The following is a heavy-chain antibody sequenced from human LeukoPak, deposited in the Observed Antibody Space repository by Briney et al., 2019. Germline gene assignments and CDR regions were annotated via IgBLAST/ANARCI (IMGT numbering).Heavy chain of an antibody. CDR1: GYSISNGYY. CDR2: IYHSGST. CDR3: ARGGYYYEHDAFDI. J-gene: IGHJ3*02. D-gene: IGHD3-22*01. V-gene: IGHV4-38-2*02. Sequence: SETLSLTCTVSGYSISNGYYWGWVRQPPGKGLEWIGSIYHSGSTYYNPSLKSRVTISVDTSKNQFSLKLSSVTAADTAVYYCARGGYYYEHDAFDIWGQGTMVTVSS.